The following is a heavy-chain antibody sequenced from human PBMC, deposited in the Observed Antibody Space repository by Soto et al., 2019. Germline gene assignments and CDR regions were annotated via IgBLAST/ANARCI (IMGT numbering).Heavy chain of an antibody. CDR3: AREDSILGTDY. CDR1: GFRFSSFG. J-gene: IGHJ4*02. V-gene: IGHV3-33*01. CDR2: IWYDGSNK. D-gene: IGHD3-3*02. Sequence: QVQLVESGGGVVQPGNSLRLSCAASGFRFSSFGMHWVRQAPGKGLEWVAVIWYDGSNKYYGDSVKGRFTISRDNSKNTLYLQMNSLRVEDTAVYYCAREDSILGTDYWGQGTLVTVSS.